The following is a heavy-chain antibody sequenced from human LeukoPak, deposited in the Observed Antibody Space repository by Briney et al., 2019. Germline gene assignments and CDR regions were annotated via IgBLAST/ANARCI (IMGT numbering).Heavy chain of an antibody. CDR2: IRSKAYGGTT. Sequence: GGSLRLSCTASGFTFGDYAMSWVRQAPGKGLEWVGFIRSKAYGGTTEYAASVKGRFTISRDDSKSIAYLQMNSLKTEDTTVYYCTSWDYYGSGSRTDYWGQGTLVTASS. J-gene: IGHJ4*02. D-gene: IGHD3-10*01. CDR1: GFTFGDYA. CDR3: TSWDYYGSGSRTDY. V-gene: IGHV3-49*04.